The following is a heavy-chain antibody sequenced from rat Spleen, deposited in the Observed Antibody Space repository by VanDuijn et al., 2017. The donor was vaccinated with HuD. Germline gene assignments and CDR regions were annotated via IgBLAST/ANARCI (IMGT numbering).Heavy chain of an antibody. CDR3: TRGTYFRH. V-gene: IGHV5-31*01. J-gene: IGHJ2*01. CDR1: GFTFNYYW. CDR2: ITNTGGST. Sequence: EVQLVESGGGLVQPGRSLKLSCVTSGFTFNYYWMTWIRQAPGKELEWVASITNTGGSTYYPDSVKGRFTISRDIAKSTLYLQMNNLRSEDTATYYCTRGTYFRHWGQGVMVTVSS. D-gene: IGHD1-9*01.